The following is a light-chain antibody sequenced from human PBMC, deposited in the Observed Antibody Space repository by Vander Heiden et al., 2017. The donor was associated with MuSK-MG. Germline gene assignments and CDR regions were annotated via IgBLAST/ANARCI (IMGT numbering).Light chain of an antibody. V-gene: IGKV1-39*01. Sequence: DIQLTQSPSSLSASVGDRVIITCRSSRSVLKSLHWFQVKPGTAPKIVPYDVSNLQRGAPSRFSGSGSGTEFTLTISGFQPEDSATYYCQQTYGDSVTFGQGTRLDIQ. CDR1: RSVLKS. CDR2: DVS. CDR3: QQTYGDSVT. J-gene: IGKJ5*01.